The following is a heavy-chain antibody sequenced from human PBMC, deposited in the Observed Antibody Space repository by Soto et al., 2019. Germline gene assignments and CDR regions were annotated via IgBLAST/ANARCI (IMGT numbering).Heavy chain of an antibody. D-gene: IGHD1-26*01. V-gene: IGHV3-30*18. CDR1: GFTFSNYA. J-gene: IGHJ4*02. CDR2: ISYDGSNK. Sequence: QVQLVESGGGVVQPGRSLRLSCAASGFTFSNYAMHWVRQAPGKGLEWVAVISYDGSNKYYADSVKGRFTISRDNPXNXQYLQMNSLRAEDTAVYYCAKDISSYSGSYTYYFDYWGQGTLVTVSS. CDR3: AKDISSYSGSYTYYFDY.